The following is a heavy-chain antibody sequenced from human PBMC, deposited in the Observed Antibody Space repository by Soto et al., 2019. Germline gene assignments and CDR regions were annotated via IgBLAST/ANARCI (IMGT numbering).Heavy chain of an antibody. CDR3: AKDSDLLWFGELYPSSYYFDY. J-gene: IGHJ4*02. Sequence: GGSLRLSCAASGFTFSSYAMSWVRQAPGKGLEWVSAISGSGGSTYYADSVKGRFTISRDNSKNTLYLQMNSLRAEDTAVYYCAKDSDLLWFGELYPSSYYFDYWGQGTLVTVSS. CDR1: GFTFSSYA. CDR2: ISGSGGST. D-gene: IGHD3-10*01. V-gene: IGHV3-23*01.